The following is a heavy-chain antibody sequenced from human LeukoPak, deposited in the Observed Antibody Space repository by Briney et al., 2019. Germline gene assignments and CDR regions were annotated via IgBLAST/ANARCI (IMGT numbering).Heavy chain of an antibody. CDR3: AKEETLPWGFYY. CDR1: GFTLSSYS. D-gene: IGHD1-26*01. Sequence: GGSLRLSCAAYGFTLSSYSMNWARQAPGKGPEWVSYISSSSSTIYYADSVKGRLTISRDNAKNSLYPQMNSLRAEDTAVYYCAKEETLPWGFYYWGQGTLVTVSS. CDR2: ISSSSSTI. J-gene: IGHJ4*02. V-gene: IGHV3-48*01.